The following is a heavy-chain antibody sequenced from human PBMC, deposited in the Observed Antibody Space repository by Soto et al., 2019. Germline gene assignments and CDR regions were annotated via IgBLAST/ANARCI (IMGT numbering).Heavy chain of an antibody. V-gene: IGHV4-59*01. CDR2: IYYSGST. J-gene: IGHJ4*02. D-gene: IGHD3-10*01. CDR3: ARVFEGYYYDSGSFYYFDY. Sequence: PSETLSLTCTVSGGSISSYYWSWTRQPPGKGLEWIGYIYYSGSTNYNPSLKSRVTISVDTSKNQFPLKLSSVTAADTAVYYCARVFEGYYYDSGSFYYFDYWGQGTLVTVSS. CDR1: GGSISSYY.